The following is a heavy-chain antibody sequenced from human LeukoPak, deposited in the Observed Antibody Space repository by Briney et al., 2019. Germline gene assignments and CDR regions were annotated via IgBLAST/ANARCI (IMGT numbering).Heavy chain of an antibody. V-gene: IGHV3-23*01. J-gene: IGHJ4*02. CDR1: GFTFSSYG. CDR3: ASNRRDGYNYEPVDY. D-gene: IGHD5-12*01. Sequence: GGSLRLSCAASGFTFSSYGMHWVRQAPGKGLEWVSAISGSGGSTYYADSVKGRFTISRDNSKNTLYLQMNSLRAEDTAVYYCASNRRDGYNYEPVDYWGQGTLVTVSS. CDR2: ISGSGGST.